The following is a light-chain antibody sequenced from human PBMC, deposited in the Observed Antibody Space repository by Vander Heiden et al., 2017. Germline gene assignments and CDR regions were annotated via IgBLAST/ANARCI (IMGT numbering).Light chain of an antibody. V-gene: IGLV2-14*01. CDR1: SSDVGGYNY. CDR3: SSYTSSSTPYV. Sequence: QSALTQPASVSGSPGQSITISCTGTSSDVGGYNYVSWYQQHPGKAPKLMIYEVSNRPSGVSNRFSGSKSGNTAYLTISGLQAEDEADYYCSSYTSSSTPYVCGTGTKVT. J-gene: IGLJ1*01. CDR2: EVS.